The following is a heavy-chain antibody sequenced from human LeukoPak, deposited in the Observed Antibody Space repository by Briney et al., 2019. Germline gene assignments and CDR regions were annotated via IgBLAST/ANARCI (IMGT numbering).Heavy chain of an antibody. CDR3: AYTSPSNWFDP. CDR1: GGTFSSYA. V-gene: IGHV1-69*05. D-gene: IGHD2-2*02. CDR2: IIPIFGTA. J-gene: IGHJ5*02. Sequence: ASVKVSCKASGGTFSSYAISWVRQAPGQGLEWMGRIIPIFGTANYAQKFQGGVTITTDESTSTAYMELSSLRSEDTAVYYCAYTSPSNWFDPWGQGTLVTVSS.